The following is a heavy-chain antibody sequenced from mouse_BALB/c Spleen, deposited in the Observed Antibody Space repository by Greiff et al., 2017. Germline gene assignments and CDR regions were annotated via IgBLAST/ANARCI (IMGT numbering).Heavy chain of an antibody. J-gene: IGHJ2*01. CDR2: IYPGSGST. CDR3: ARYSFDY. V-gene: IGHV1-55*01. CDR1: GYNFTSYW. Sequence: VQLQQPGAELVKPGTSVKLSCKASGYNFTSYWINWVKLRPGQGLEWIGDIYPGSGSTNYNEKFKSKATLTVDTSSSTAYMQLSSLASEDSALYYCARYSFDYWGQGTTLTVSS.